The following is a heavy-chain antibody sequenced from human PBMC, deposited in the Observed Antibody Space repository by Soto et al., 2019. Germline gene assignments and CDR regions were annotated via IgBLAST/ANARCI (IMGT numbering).Heavy chain of an antibody. D-gene: IGHD1-26*01. J-gene: IGHJ6*02. V-gene: IGHV1-69*01. CDR1: GGTFSSYA. CDR3: ARDGNSGSYYTPRDCYYGMDV. Sequence: QVQLVQSGAEVKKPGSSVKVSCKASGGTFSSYAISWVRQAPGQGLEWMGGIIPIFGTANYAQKFQGRVTITADESTSTAYMELSSLRSEDTAVYYCARDGNSGSYYTPRDCYYGMDVWGQGTTVTVSS. CDR2: IIPIFGTA.